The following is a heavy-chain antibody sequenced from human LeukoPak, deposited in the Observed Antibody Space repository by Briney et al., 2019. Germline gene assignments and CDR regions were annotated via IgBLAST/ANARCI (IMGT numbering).Heavy chain of an antibody. V-gene: IGHV3-15*01. Sequence: PGGSLRHSCAGSGFTFTHAWMHWVRQAAGKGPEWVGHIKNKLDGGTPDYAAPVKGRFTISRDDTKTTVYLQMNSLKTEDTAVYYCTTGYASNWYVWGQGTLVTVSS. CDR2: IKNKLDGGTP. J-gene: IGHJ4*02. CDR3: TTGYASNWYV. D-gene: IGHD6-13*01. CDR1: GFTFTHAW.